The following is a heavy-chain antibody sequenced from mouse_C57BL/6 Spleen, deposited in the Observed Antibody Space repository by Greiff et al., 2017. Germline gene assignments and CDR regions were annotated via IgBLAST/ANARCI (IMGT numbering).Heavy chain of an antibody. CDR3: ARGGFYYYGSSPWFAY. V-gene: IGHV3-1*01. J-gene: IGHJ3*01. D-gene: IGHD1-1*01. CDR1: GYSITSGYD. Sequence: EVKLMESGPGMVKPSQSLSLTCTVTGYSITSGYDWHWIRHFPGNKLEWMGYISYSGSTNYNPSLKSRISITHDTSKNHFFLKLNSVTTEDTATYYCARGGFYYYGSSPWFAYWGQGTLVTVSA. CDR2: ISYSGST.